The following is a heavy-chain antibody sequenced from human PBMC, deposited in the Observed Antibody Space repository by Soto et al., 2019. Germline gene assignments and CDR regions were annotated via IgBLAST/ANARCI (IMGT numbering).Heavy chain of an antibody. Sequence: GGSLRLSCAASGFTFSSYSMHWVRQAPGKGLEWVSSIGTRSDIYYADSVKGRFTISRDNAKNSLSLQMNSMTAEDTAVYYCAREETAWPLAYGLDVWGQGTTVTVSS. CDR1: GFTFSSYS. D-gene: IGHD2-21*02. J-gene: IGHJ6*02. CDR3: AREETAWPLAYGLDV. V-gene: IGHV3-21*01. CDR2: IGTRSDI.